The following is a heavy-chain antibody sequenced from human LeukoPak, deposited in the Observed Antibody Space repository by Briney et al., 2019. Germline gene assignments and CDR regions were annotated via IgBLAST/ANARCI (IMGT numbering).Heavy chain of an antibody. CDR3: ARDRGMYYSESDGF. J-gene: IGHJ4*02. CDR1: GFTVSSNY. V-gene: IGHV3-66*01. CDR2: IYSGGST. D-gene: IGHD3-22*01. Sequence: SGGSLRLSCAASGFTVSSNYMNWVRQAPGKGLEWVSVIYSGGSTYYADSVKGRFTISRDNSKNILYLQMNSLRAEDTAVYYCARDRGMYYSESDGFWGQGTLVTVSS.